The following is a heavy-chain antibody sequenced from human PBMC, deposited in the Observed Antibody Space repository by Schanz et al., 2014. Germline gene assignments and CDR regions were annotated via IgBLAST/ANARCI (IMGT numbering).Heavy chain of an antibody. V-gene: IGHV4-39*01. CDR2: LFYGGSK. CDR3: ARHNRVWFGKEGC. D-gene: IGHD3-10*01. CDR1: GGSISDSGAY. J-gene: IGHJ4*02. Sequence: QLQMQTSGPGLVRPWETLSLTCTVSGGSISDSGAYWGWFRQTPGKGLGWIANLFYGGSKYYNPPFESRVTMPVDASNNQSPLRLGSVTAADTGVYYCARHNRVWFGKEGCWGQGTLVTVSS.